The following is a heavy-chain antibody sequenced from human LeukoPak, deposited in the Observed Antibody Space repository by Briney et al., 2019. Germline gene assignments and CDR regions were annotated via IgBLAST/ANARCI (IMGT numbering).Heavy chain of an antibody. CDR2: IIPILGIA. J-gene: IGHJ2*01. D-gene: IGHD1-7*01. CDR3: VRWNYAGWYFDL. Sequence: SVKVSCKASGGTFSSYAISWVRQAPGQGLEWMGRIIPILGIANYAQKFQDRVTITADKSTSTAYMELSSLRSEDTAVYYCVRWNYAGWYFDLWGRGTLVTVSS. CDR1: GGTFSSYA. V-gene: IGHV1-69*04.